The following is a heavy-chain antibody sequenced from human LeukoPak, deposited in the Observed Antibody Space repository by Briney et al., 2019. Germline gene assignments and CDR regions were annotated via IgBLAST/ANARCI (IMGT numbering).Heavy chain of an antibody. CDR1: GFTFTNYA. V-gene: IGHV3-23*01. Sequence: GGSLRLSCAASGFTFTNYAMSWVRQAPGWGLEWVSAISGSGGSTYYADSVRGRFTISRDNPKNTLYLQMNSLRVEDTAVYYCAKGLPAAMTFDYWGQGTLVTVSS. D-gene: IGHD2-2*01. CDR2: ISGSGGST. CDR3: AKGLPAAMTFDY. J-gene: IGHJ4*02.